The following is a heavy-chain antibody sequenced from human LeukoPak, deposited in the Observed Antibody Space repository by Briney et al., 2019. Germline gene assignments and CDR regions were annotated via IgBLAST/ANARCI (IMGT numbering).Heavy chain of an antibody. CDR2: IWYDGSNR. J-gene: IGHJ6*03. V-gene: IGHV3-30*02. Sequence: PGGSLRLTCAASGFTFNTYAMHWVRQAPGKGLEWVALIWYDGSNRDHADSVKGRFTVSRDNSKNTVYLQMNSLSPEDTAVYYCAKDSAFYYIDVWGKGTTVIISS. CDR3: AKDSAFYYIDV. D-gene: IGHD3-10*01. CDR1: GFTFNTYA.